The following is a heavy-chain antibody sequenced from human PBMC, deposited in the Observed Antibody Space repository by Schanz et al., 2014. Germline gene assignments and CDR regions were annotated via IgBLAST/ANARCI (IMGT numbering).Heavy chain of an antibody. CDR1: GGTFSSYT. CDR2: INPNSGDR. CDR3: ARGGAYRSPSPVFYFDY. D-gene: IGHD6-6*01. V-gene: IGHV1-69*08. Sequence: QVQLVQSGAEVKKPGSSVKVSCKASGGTFSSYTISWVRQAPGQGLEWMGWINPNSGDRNYAQKFQGRVTMTRDTSTSTLQMELSSLRSEDTAVYYCARGGAYRSPSPVFYFDYWGQGTLVTVSS. J-gene: IGHJ4*02.